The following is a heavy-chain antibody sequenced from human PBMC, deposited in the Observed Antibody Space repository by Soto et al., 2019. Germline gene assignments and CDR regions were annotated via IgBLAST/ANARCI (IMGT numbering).Heavy chain of an antibody. J-gene: IGHJ4*02. V-gene: IGHV3-7*03. CDR1: GFAFSSYW. CDR2: IKQDASET. D-gene: IGHD1-7*01. CDR3: ARDRGTSEAR. Sequence: EVQLVESGGGLVQPGGSLRLSCAASGFAFSSYWMTWVRQAPGKWLEWVANIKQDASETYYVDSVKGRFTISRDNAKNSLYLQMNSLRVEDTAVYYCARDRGTSEARWGQGALVTVSS.